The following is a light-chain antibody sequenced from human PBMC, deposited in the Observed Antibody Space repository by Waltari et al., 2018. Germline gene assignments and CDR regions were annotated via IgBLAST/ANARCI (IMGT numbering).Light chain of an antibody. V-gene: IGKV1-39*01. CDR1: QGINTH. Sequence: DIQMTQSPSSLSASVGDRVTITCRASQGINTHLNWYQQVPGKAPILLIYGASSLRSGVPSRFSGSGSGTDFTLTVTSLQPEDFATYFCQQTYSVPLSFGGGTKVEIK. J-gene: IGKJ4*01. CDR3: QQTYSVPLS. CDR2: GAS.